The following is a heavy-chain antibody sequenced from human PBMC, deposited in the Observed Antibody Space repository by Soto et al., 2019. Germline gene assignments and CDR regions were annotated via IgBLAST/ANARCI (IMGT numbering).Heavy chain of an antibody. CDR2: IFPSDSDT. CDR1: GYRFTSYW. V-gene: IGHV5-51*01. J-gene: IGHJ5*02. CDR3: ARKDKSGYFNWFDL. Sequence: GESLKISCRTSGYRFTSYWIAWVRQMPGKGLEWMGIIFPSDSDTRYSPSFQGQVTISADRSTSTVFLQWASLKASDTAVYFCARKDKSGYFNWFDLWGQGTLVTVFS. D-gene: IGHD3-22*01.